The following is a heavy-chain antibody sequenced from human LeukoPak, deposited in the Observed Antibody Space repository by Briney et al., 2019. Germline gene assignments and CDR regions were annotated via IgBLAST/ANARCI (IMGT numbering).Heavy chain of an antibody. D-gene: IGHD6-19*01. V-gene: IGHV4-31*03. J-gene: IGHJ4*02. CDR1: GGSISSGGYY. CDR3: ARTGSGWNYFDY. CDR2: ISHSGNT. Sequence: PSETLSLTCTVSGGSISSGGYYWSWIRQRPGEGLEWIGYISHSGNTYYNPSLRSRVTMSVDTSKNQFSLNLSSETAADTAVYFCARTGSGWNYFDYWGQGTLVTASS.